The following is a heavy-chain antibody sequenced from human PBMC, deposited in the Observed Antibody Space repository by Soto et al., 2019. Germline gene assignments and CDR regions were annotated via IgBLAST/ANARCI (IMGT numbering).Heavy chain of an antibody. J-gene: IGHJ4*02. CDR3: ARVGSSIATRPFDY. Sequence: SETLSLTCTVSGGSISSSSYYWGWIRQPPGKGLEWIGSIYYSGSTYDNPSLKSRVTISVDTSKNQFSLKLSSVTAADTAVYYCARVGSSIATRPFDYWGQGTLVTVSS. CDR2: IYYSGST. D-gene: IGHD6-6*01. V-gene: IGHV4-39*01. CDR1: GGSISSSSYY.